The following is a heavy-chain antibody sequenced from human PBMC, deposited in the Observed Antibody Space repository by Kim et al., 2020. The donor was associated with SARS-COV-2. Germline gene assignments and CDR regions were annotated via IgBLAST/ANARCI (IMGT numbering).Heavy chain of an antibody. CDR2: IIPILGIA. Sequence: SVKVSCKASGGTFSSYTISWVRQAPGQGLEWMGRIIPILGIANYAQKFQGRVTITADKSTSTAYMELSSLRSEDTAVYYCARVVVATTEYHYYYYYGMDVWGQGTTVTVSS. V-gene: IGHV1-69*02. J-gene: IGHJ6*02. CDR1: GGTFSSYT. D-gene: IGHD5-12*01. CDR3: ARVVVATTEYHYYYYYGMDV.